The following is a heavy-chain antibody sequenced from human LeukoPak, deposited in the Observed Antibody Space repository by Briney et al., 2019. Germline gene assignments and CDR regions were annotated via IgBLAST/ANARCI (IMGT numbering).Heavy chain of an antibody. V-gene: IGHV4-39*01. CDR2: IYYSGST. CDR1: GGSISSSSYH. J-gene: IGHJ4*02. Sequence: SETLSLTCTVSGGSISSSSYHWGWIRPPPGKGLEWIGSIYYSGSTYYNPSLKSRVTISVDTSKNQFSLKLSSVTAADTAVYYCARGQGWLQSSGFSGVFDYWGQGTLVTVSS. CDR3: ARGQGWLQSSGFSGVFDY. D-gene: IGHD5-24*01.